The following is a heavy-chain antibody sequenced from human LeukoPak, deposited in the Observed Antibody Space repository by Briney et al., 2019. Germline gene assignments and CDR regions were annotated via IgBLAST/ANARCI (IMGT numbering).Heavy chain of an antibody. CDR2: ISWNSGSI. CDR3: ARDLDSSGWRDAFDI. V-gene: IGHV3-9*01. CDR1: GFIFNNYA. J-gene: IGHJ3*02. Sequence: GGSLRLSCAGSGFIFNNYAMHWVRQPPGKGLEWVSGISWNSGSIDYADSVKGRFTISRDNAKNSLYLQMNSLRAEDTAVYYCARDLDSSGWRDAFDIWGQGTMVTVSS. D-gene: IGHD6-19*01.